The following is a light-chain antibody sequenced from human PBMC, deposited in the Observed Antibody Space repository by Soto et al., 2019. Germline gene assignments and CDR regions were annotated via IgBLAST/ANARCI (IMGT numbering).Light chain of an antibody. V-gene: IGKV1-39*01. CDR3: QQSYTAPRT. J-gene: IGKJ2*02. CDR1: QSINTY. CDR2: ATS. Sequence: DLQMTQSPSSLSASVGDSVTITCRASQSINTYLNWYRQKPGTAPKLLIYATSILQSGVPSRFSATGSGTDFTLTISSLQREDFATYYCQQSYTAPRTFGQGTKLEIK.